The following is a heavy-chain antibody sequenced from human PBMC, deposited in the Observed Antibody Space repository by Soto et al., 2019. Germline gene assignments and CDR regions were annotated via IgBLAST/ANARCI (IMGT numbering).Heavy chain of an antibody. Sequence: QVQLVESGGGLVQPGGSLRLSCAVSGFRLSDYEMSWIRQAPGKGPEWVSFISRSGDTIYYVDSVKGRFSISRDNAKNSVYLQVRSLGVEDTAAYFGARRSGWFETDAFYLWGQGKMFTVSA. V-gene: IGHV3-11*01. CDR3: ARRSGWFETDAFYL. CDR2: ISRSGDTI. CDR1: GFRLSDYE. J-gene: IGHJ3*01. D-gene: IGHD3-22*01.